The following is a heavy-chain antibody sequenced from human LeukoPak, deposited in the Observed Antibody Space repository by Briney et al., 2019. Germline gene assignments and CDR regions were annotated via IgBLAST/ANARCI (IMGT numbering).Heavy chain of an antibody. CDR1: GFTFSSYA. J-gene: IGHJ4*02. CDR3: AREVLMGPRCFDY. CDR2: ISGSGGST. Sequence: GGSLRLSCAASGFTFSSYAMSWVRQAPGKGLEWVSAISGSGGSTYYADSVKGRFTISRDNAKNSLYLQMNSLRAEDTAVYYCAREVLMGPRCFDYWGQGTLVTVSS. V-gene: IGHV3-23*01. D-gene: IGHD3-10*01.